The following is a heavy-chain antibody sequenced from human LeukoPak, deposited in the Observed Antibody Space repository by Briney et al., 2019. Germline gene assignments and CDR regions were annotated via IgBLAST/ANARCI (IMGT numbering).Heavy chain of an antibody. V-gene: IGHV3-7*01. Sequence: GGSLRLSCAASGFTFNHYWMSWVRQAPGKGLEWVANIKPDGSEKYYVESVKGRFTNSRDNAKNSLNLQMRSLRVEDTAVYYCARVGEEGISHHMDVWGKGTTVTVSS. D-gene: IGHD1-26*01. CDR2: IKPDGSEK. CDR3: ARVGEEGISHHMDV. CDR1: GFTFNHYW. J-gene: IGHJ6*04.